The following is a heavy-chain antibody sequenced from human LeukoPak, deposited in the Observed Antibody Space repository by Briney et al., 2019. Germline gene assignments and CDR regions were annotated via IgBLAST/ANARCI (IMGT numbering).Heavy chain of an antibody. D-gene: IGHD3-10*01. J-gene: IGHJ4*02. V-gene: IGHV1-18*01. Sequence: GASVNVSCKASGYTFTSYGISWVRQAPGQGLEWMGWISAYNGNTNYAQKLQGRVTMTTDTSTSTAYMELRSLRSDDTAVYYCARGRMVRGVIIIYFDYWGQGTLVTVSS. CDR3: ARGRMVRGVIIIYFDY. CDR1: GYTFTSYG. CDR2: ISAYNGNT.